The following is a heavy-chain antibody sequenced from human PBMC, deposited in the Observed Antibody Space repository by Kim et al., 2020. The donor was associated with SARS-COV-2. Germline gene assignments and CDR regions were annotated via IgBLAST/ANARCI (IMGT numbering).Heavy chain of an antibody. D-gene: IGHD2-15*01. Sequence: LESRVTISVDTSKNQFSLKLSSVTAADTSVYYCAGRGYCGGGSCRAPLDYWGQGTLVTVSS. V-gene: IGHV4-34*01. CDR3: AGRGYCGGGSCRAPLDY. J-gene: IGHJ4*02.